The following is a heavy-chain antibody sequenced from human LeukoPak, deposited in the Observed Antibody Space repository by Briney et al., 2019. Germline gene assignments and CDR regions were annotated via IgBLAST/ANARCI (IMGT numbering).Heavy chain of an antibody. V-gene: IGHV3-64D*06. Sequence: QPGGSLRLSCSASGFTFSSYAMHWVRQAPGKGLEYVSAISSNGGSTYYADSVKSRFTISRDNSKNTLYLQMSSLRAEDTAVYYCVKDSSSWYGFPHFDYWGQGTLVTVSS. D-gene: IGHD6-13*01. CDR3: VKDSSSWYGFPHFDY. J-gene: IGHJ4*02. CDR1: GFTFSSYA. CDR2: ISSNGGST.